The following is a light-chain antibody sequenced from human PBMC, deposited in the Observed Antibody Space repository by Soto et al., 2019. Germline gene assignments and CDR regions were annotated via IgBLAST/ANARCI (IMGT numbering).Light chain of an antibody. CDR2: GAS. CDR1: QSVYSN. J-gene: IGKJ2*01. V-gene: IGKV3-15*01. Sequence: EIVMTQSPATLSVSPGERATLSCRASQSVYSNLAWYQQKPGQAPRLLISGASTRATGIPARFSGSGSGTEFTRAISSLQSEDFGVYYCQQYNSWPAYTFGQGTKLEIK. CDR3: QQYNSWPAYT.